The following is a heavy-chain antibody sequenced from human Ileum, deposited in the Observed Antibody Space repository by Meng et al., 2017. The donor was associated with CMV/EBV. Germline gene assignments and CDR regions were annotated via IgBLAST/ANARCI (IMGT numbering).Heavy chain of an antibody. V-gene: IGHV4-4*07. CDR3: TEERNTVDQFEY. Sequence: QLQLQESGPRPVQPSEPLSLPCAVSGGSISSYCWSWVRPPAGKVLECSGIINAGGSTYDNPSLKSVITMSEDTSKNQFSLKMTSVTAANAAEYYGTEERNTVDQFEYWGQGTLVTVSS. CDR1: GGSISSYC. J-gene: IGHJ4*02. D-gene: IGHD4-23*01. CDR2: INAGGST.